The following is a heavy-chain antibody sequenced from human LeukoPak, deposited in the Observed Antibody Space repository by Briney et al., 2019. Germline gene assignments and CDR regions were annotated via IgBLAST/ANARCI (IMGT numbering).Heavy chain of an antibody. CDR1: GFTFSSYW. CDR3: ARGYSGYDWAPDY. J-gene: IGHJ4*02. V-gene: IGHV3-7*04. Sequence: GGSLRLSCAASGFTFSSYWMSWVRQAPGKGLEWVANIKQDGSEKYYIDSVKGRFTISRDTAKNSLYLQMNSLRAEDTAVYYCARGYSGYDWAPDYWGQGTLVTVSS. CDR2: IKQDGSEK. D-gene: IGHD5-12*01.